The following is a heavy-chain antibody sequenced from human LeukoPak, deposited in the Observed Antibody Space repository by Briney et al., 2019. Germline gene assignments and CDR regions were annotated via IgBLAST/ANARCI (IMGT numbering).Heavy chain of an antibody. D-gene: IGHD4-17*01. Sequence: GGSLRLSCAASGFTFSSYAMSWVRQAPGKGLEWVSAISGSGGSTYYADSVKGRFTISRDNSKNTLYLQMNSLRAEDTAVYYCARDYGDYVQYFHHWGQGSLVTVSS. CDR2: ISGSGGST. CDR1: GFTFSSYA. CDR3: ARDYGDYVQYFHH. J-gene: IGHJ1*01. V-gene: IGHV3-23*01.